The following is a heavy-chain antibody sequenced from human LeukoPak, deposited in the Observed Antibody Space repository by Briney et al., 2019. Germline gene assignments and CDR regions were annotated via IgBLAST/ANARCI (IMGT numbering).Heavy chain of an antibody. J-gene: IGHJ5*02. CDR1: GFTFNSYG. Sequence: GGSLRLSCVASGFTFNSYGMHWVRQAPGKGLEWVAVISHDGSRKYYADSVKGRFTISRDDSKNTLYLQMNSLRAEDTAVYYCARAVYYDSSGYYLWGQGTLVTVSS. D-gene: IGHD3-22*01. CDR3: ARAVYYDSSGYYL. V-gene: IGHV3-30*03. CDR2: ISHDGSRK.